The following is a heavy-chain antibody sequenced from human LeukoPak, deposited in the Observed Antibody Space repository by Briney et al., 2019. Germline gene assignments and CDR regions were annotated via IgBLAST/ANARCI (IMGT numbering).Heavy chain of an antibody. Sequence: ASVKVSCKASGYTFTGYYMHWVRQAPGQGLEWMGWINPNSGNTGYAQKFQGRVTMTRNTSISTAYMELSSLRSEDTAVYYCASRAPLRYFDWLPLGDDAFDIWGQGTMVTVSS. CDR3: ASRAPLRYFDWLPLGDDAFDI. D-gene: IGHD3-9*01. CDR2: INPNSGNT. J-gene: IGHJ3*02. CDR1: GYTFTGYY. V-gene: IGHV1-8*02.